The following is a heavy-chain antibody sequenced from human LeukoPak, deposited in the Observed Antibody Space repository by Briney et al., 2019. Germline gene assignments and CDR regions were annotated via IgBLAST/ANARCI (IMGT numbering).Heavy chain of an antibody. CDR1: GGSISSTTYY. Sequence: PSETLSLTCTVSGGSISSTTYYWGWIRQPPGKGLEWIGSMHYSGSTYYNPSLNSRVTISLDTSKNLFSLRLSSVTAADTAVYYCTGDYGDYVIGRWGQGTLVTVSS. CDR3: TGDYGDYVIGR. V-gene: IGHV4-39*01. D-gene: IGHD4-17*01. J-gene: IGHJ4*02. CDR2: MHYSGST.